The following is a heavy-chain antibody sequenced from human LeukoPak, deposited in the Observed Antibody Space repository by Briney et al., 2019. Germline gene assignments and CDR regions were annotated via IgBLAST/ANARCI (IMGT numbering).Heavy chain of an antibody. CDR1: GVSITSYK. V-gene: IGHV4-4*09. CDR3: ATSYDNKIVPYDC. D-gene: IGHD3-9*01. J-gene: IGHJ4*02. CDR2: ISTSGRT. Sequence: SETLSLTCTVSGVSITSYKWSWLRQSPGKGLEWIGFISTSGRTDYNPSLTSRVSMPVDTSKSQVSLRLNSVTAEDTAVYYCATSYDNKIVPYDCWGQGILVTVSS.